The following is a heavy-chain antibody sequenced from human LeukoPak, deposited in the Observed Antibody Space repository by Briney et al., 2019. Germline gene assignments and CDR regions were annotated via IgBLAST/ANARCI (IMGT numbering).Heavy chain of an antibody. V-gene: IGHV1-24*01. Sequence: ASVKVSCKVSGHSLNEISMYWVRQAPGKGLECMGLFDPEDGETIYAQRFKGRLTLTGDTSTDTVYMDLSSLTPEDTAVYYCARASDILTHSDAFDIWGQGTMVTVSS. J-gene: IGHJ3*02. CDR3: ARASDILTHSDAFDI. D-gene: IGHD3-9*01. CDR1: GHSLNEIS. CDR2: FDPEDGET.